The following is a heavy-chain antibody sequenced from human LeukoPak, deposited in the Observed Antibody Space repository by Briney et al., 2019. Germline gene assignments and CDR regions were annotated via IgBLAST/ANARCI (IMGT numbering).Heavy chain of an antibody. CDR1: GFTFSSYS. CDR2: ISYDGSNK. J-gene: IGHJ5*02. Sequence: GGSLRLSCAASGFTFSSYSMNWVRQAPGKGLEWVAVISYDGSNKYYADSVKGRFTISRDNSKNTLYLQMNSLRTEDTAVYYCARELELYQLLSGIDPWGQGTLVTVSS. CDR3: ARELELYQLLSGIDP. V-gene: IGHV3-30*03. D-gene: IGHD2-2*01.